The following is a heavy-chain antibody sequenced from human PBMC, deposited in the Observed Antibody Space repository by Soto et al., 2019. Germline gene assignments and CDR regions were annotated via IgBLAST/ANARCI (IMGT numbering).Heavy chain of an antibody. Sequence: GGTLRLSCAASGFMFSAYWMSWVRQAPGKGLEWVANIHGDGGKIYYVGSVKGRFTISRDNAKRSLYLQMNSLRAEDTAVYYCARDFYGGYTYGPGDYWGQGALVTSPQ. CDR2: IHGDGGKI. CDR3: ARDFYGGYTYGPGDY. D-gene: IGHD5-18*01. CDR1: GFMFSAYW. J-gene: IGHJ4*02. V-gene: IGHV3-7*01.